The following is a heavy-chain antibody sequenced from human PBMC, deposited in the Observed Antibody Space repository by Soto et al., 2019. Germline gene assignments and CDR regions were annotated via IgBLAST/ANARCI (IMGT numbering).Heavy chain of an antibody. V-gene: IGHV3-30*18. CDR1: GFIFANYG. D-gene: IGHD1-1*01. CDR2: ITYEGSNK. CDR3: AKARGANNWANYYGLDV. Sequence: QEQLVESGGGVVQPGRSLRLSCAASGFIFANYGMNWVRQAPGKGLEWVALITYEGSNKYYADAVKGRFTISRDNAKNMVSLQMDSLRAEDTAVYYCAKARGANNWANYYGLDVWGQGTTVTVSS. J-gene: IGHJ6*02.